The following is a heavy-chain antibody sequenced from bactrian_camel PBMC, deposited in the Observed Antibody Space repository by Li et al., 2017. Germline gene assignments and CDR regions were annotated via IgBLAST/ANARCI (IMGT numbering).Heavy chain of an antibody. J-gene: IGHJ4*01. CDR2: LGANGMT. V-gene: IGHV3S9*01. CDR3: ALAAPPIRVSDEFRPSAYNV. Sequence: HVQLVESGGGSVQAGGSLTLSCVASGLTDASYCMAWIRQAPGKGHEWVARLGANGMTTYADPVKDRFTISWDNAKNTVYLQMNSLKPEDTAMYYCALAAPPIRVSDEFRPSAYNVWGRGTQVTVS. CDR1: GLTDASYC. D-gene: IGHD6*01.